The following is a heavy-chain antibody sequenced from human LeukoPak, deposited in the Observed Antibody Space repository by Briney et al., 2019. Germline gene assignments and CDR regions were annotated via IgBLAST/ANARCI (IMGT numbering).Heavy chain of an antibody. Sequence: SETLPLTCAVSGVSFDDYYWSWIRQPPGKGLEWIGYIYYSGSTNYNPSLKSRVTISVDTSKNQFSLKLSSVTAADTAVYYCVRVLEYSSSSGYYYMDVWGKGTTVTVSS. J-gene: IGHJ6*03. V-gene: IGHV4-59*01. CDR2: IYYSGST. CDR1: GVSFDDYY. D-gene: IGHD6-6*01. CDR3: VRVLEYSSSSGYYYMDV.